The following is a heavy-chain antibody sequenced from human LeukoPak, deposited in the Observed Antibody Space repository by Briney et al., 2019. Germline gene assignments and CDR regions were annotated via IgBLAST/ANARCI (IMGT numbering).Heavy chain of an antibody. J-gene: IGHJ4*02. CDR1: GGSISSSSYY. CDR3: ARVISGGLGYFDY. V-gene: IGHV4-39*07. D-gene: IGHD1-26*01. CDR2: IYYSGST. Sequence: SEALSLTCTVSGGSISSSSYYWGWIRQPPGKGLEWIGSIYYSGSTYYNPSLKSRVTISVDTSKNQFSLKLSSVTAADTAVYYCARVISGGLGYFDYWGQGTLVTVSS.